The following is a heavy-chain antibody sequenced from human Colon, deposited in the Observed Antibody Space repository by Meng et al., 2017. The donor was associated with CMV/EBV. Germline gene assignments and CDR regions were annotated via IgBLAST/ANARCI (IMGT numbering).Heavy chain of an antibody. CDR2: ISSSGRTI. V-gene: IGHV3-11*01. CDR3: VRTPAATTGWFDP. J-gene: IGHJ5*02. D-gene: IGHD1-26*01. CDR1: GFTFSNYA. Sequence: ACGFTFSNYAMSWIRQAPGKGLEWISYISSSGRTIHYAESVRGRFTISRDNSRNSLSLQMSNMRADDTAVYYCVRTPAATTGWFDPWGQGTLVTVSS.